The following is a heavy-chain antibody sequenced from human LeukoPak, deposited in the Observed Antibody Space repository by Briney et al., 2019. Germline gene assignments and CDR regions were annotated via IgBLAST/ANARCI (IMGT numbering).Heavy chain of an antibody. CDR2: MSYSGGT. D-gene: IGHD3-10*01. CDR1: GGSISSSTYY. V-gene: IGHV4-39*01. Sequence: SETLSLTCTVSGGSISSSTYYWDWIRQPPGKGLEWIGYMSYSGGTYYNPSLKSRVTISVDTSKNQFSLKLSSVTAADTAVYYCARLRRITMVRGVRPETFDYWGQGTLVTVSS. CDR3: ARLRRITMVRGVRPETFDY. J-gene: IGHJ4*02.